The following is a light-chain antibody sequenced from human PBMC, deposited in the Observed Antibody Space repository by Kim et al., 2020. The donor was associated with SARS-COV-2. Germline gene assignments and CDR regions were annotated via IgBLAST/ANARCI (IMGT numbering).Light chain of an antibody. Sequence: GQRVTISGSGGSSNLGTNSVPWYQQFPGTAPEVLIYKNNQRPSGVPDRFSGSKSGTSASLAISGLQSEDEGDYYCAGWDDNLNAEVFGGGTQLTVL. V-gene: IGLV1-44*01. J-gene: IGLJ3*02. CDR1: SSNLGTNS. CDR2: KNN. CDR3: AGWDDNLNAEV.